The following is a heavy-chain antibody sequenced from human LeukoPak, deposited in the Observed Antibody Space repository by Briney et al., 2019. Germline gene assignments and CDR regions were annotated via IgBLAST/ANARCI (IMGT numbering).Heavy chain of an antibody. D-gene: IGHD3-22*01. J-gene: IGHJ4*02. Sequence: GGSLRLSCAASGFTFSNAWMSWVRQAPGKGLEWVGRIKSKTDGGTTDYAAPVKGKFTISRDDSKNTLYLQMNSLKTEDTAVYYCARDRVVIPFDYWGQGTLVTVSS. CDR1: GFTFSNAW. CDR3: ARDRVVIPFDY. V-gene: IGHV3-15*01. CDR2: IKSKTDGGTT.